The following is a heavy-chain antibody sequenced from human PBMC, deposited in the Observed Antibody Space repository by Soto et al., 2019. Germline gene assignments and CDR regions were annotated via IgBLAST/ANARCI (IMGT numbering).Heavy chain of an antibody. CDR2: ISYDGSNK. D-gene: IGHD5-18*01. CDR1: GFTFSSYA. J-gene: IGHJ6*02. Sequence: QVQLVESGGGVVQPGRSLRLSCAASGFTFSSYAMHWVRQAPGKGLEWVAVISYDGSNKYYADSVKGRFTISRDNSKNTLYLQMNSLRAEDTAVYYCASGGGYSYGYDYYYGMDVWGQGTTVTVSS. V-gene: IGHV3-30-3*01. CDR3: ASGGGYSYGYDYYYGMDV.